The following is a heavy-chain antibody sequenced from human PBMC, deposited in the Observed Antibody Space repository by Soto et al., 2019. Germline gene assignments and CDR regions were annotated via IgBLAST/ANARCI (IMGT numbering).Heavy chain of an antibody. J-gene: IGHJ5*02. D-gene: IGHD6-19*01. CDR3: EKEVQQWLVWENWFDP. V-gene: IGHV3-23*01. CDR1: GFTFSSYA. CDR2: IRGSGGRT. Sequence: EVQLLESGGGVVQPGGSLRLSCAASGFTFSSYAMSWVRQAPGKGLEWVAAIRGSGGRTYYADSVKGRFTISRDNSKNTLYLQINSLRDEDTAVYYCEKEVQQWLVWENWFDPWGQGTLVTVSS.